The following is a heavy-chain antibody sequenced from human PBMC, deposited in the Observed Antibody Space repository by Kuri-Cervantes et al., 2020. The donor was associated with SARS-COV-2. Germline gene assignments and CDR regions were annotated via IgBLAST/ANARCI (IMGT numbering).Heavy chain of an antibody. CDR3: ARHGGYSYDPPDY. CDR1: GGSFSGYY. V-gene: IGHV4-34*01. Sequence: SETLSLTCAVYGGSFSGYYWSWIRQPPGKGLEWIGEINHSGSTNYNPSLKRRVTISLDTSKNQFSLRLSSVTAADTAVYYCARHGGYSYDPPDYWGQGTLVTVSS. D-gene: IGHD5-18*01. J-gene: IGHJ4*02. CDR2: INHSGST.